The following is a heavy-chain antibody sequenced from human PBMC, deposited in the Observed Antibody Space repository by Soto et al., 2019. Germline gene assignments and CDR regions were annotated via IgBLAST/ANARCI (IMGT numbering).Heavy chain of an antibody. D-gene: IGHD4-17*01. CDR1: GGSISSYY. V-gene: IGHV4-59*01. Sequence: SETLSLTCTVSGGSISSYYWSWIRQSPGKGLEWIGYIYYSGSTNYNPSLKSRVTMSVDTSKNQFSLKLSSVTAADTAVYYCASNYDDYPFDYWGQGTLVIVSS. J-gene: IGHJ4*02. CDR3: ASNYDDYPFDY. CDR2: IYYSGST.